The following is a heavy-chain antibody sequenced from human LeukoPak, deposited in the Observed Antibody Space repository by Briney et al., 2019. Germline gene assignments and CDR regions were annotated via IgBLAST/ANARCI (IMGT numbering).Heavy chain of an antibody. J-gene: IGHJ6*02. CDR1: GYTFTSYY. Sequence: SVKVSCKASGYTFTSYYMHWVRQAPAQGLEWMGGIIPIYGTANYAQKFQGRVTITADESTSTAYMELSSLRYEDTAVYYCARTMVRGVMPYYYYYGMDVWGQGTTVTVSS. V-gene: IGHV1-69*13. CDR2: IIPIYGTA. D-gene: IGHD3-10*01. CDR3: ARTMVRGVMPYYYYYGMDV.